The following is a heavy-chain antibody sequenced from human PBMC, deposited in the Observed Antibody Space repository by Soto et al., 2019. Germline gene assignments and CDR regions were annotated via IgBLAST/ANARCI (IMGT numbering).Heavy chain of an antibody. Sequence: GESLKISCKGSGYSFTSYWIGWVRQMNGKGLEWMGIIYPGDSDTRYSPSFQGQVTISADKSISTAYLQWSSLKASHTAMYYCARQERYYDILTGMFDYWGQGTLVTVSS. V-gene: IGHV5-51*01. D-gene: IGHD3-9*01. J-gene: IGHJ4*02. CDR1: GYSFTSYW. CDR2: IYPGDSDT. CDR3: ARQERYYDILTGMFDY.